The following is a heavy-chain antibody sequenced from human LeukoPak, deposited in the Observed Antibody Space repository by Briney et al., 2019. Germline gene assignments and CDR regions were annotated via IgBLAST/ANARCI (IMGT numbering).Heavy chain of an antibody. CDR2: ISYDGSNK. V-gene: IGHV3-30*18. Sequence: PGRSLRLSCAASGFTFSSYGMHWVRQAPGKGLEWVAVISYDGSNKYYADSVKGRFTNSRDNSKNTLYLQMNSLRAEDTAVYYCAKFPRRDAFDIWGQGTMVTVSS. J-gene: IGHJ3*02. CDR3: AKFPRRDAFDI. CDR1: GFTFSSYG.